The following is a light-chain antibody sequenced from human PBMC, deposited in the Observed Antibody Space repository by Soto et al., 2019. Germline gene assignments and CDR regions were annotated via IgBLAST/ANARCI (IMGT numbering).Light chain of an antibody. J-gene: IGKJ2*01. CDR3: QQSYSTPPT. Sequence: DIQMTQSASSLSASVGDRVTITCRASQSISTYLNWYQQKPGKAPKLLIYAASSLQSGVPSRFSGSGSGTDFTLTISSLQPADFATYYCQQSYSTPPTFGQGTKLEIK. V-gene: IGKV1-39*01. CDR2: AAS. CDR1: QSISTY.